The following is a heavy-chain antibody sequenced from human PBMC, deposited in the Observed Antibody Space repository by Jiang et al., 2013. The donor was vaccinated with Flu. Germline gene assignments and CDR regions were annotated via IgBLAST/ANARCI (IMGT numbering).Heavy chain of an antibody. CDR1: GGSFSGYY. J-gene: IGHJ4*02. CDR3: ARGMAVTAISFDY. V-gene: IGHV4-34*01. CDR2: INHSGST. D-gene: IGHD2-21*02. Sequence: LLKPSETLSLTCAVYGGSFSGYYWSWIRQPPGKGLEWIGEINHSGSTNYNPSLKSRVTISVDTSKNQFSLKLSSVTAADTAVYYCARGMAVTAISFDYWGQGTLVTVSS.